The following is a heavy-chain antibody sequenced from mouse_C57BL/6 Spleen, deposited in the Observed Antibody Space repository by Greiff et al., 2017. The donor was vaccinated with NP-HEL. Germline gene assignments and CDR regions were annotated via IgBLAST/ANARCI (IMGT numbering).Heavy chain of an antibody. Sequence: VQLQQPGAELVKPGASVKLSCKASGYTFTSYWMQWVKQRPGQGLEWIGEIDPSDSYTNYNQKFKGKATLTVDTSSGTAYMQLSSLTSEDSAVYYCARSLGNSWFAYWGQGTLVTVSA. D-gene: IGHD2-1*01. V-gene: IGHV1-50*01. CDR3: ARSLGNSWFAY. CDR2: IDPSDSYT. J-gene: IGHJ3*01. CDR1: GYTFTSYW.